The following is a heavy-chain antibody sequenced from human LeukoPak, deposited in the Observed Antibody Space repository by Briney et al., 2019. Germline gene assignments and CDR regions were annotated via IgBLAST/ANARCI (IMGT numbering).Heavy chain of an antibody. CDR3: ARVNSLGDSSGPVDY. V-gene: IGHV5-51*01. CDR1: GYSFTSYW. Sequence: GESLKISCKGSGYSFTSYWIGWVRQMPGKGLEWMGIIYPGDSDTRYSPSFQGQVTISAEKSISTAYLQWSSLKASDTAMYYCARVNSLGDSSGPVDYWGQGTLVTVSS. J-gene: IGHJ4*02. CDR2: IYPGDSDT. D-gene: IGHD6-25*01.